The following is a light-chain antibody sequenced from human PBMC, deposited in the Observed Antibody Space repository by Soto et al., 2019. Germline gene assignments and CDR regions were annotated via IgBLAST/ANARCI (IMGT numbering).Light chain of an antibody. CDR3: QPYDGSLSGFYA. CDR2: GNS. Sequence: QSVLTQPPSVSGAPGQRVTISCTGSSSNIGAGYDVHWYQQLPGTAPKLLIYGNSNRPSGVPDRFSGSKSGTSASLAITGLQTEDAVDYDTQPYDGSLSGFYAFATGTKLTV. V-gene: IGLV1-40*01. CDR1: SSNIGAGYD. J-gene: IGLJ1*01.